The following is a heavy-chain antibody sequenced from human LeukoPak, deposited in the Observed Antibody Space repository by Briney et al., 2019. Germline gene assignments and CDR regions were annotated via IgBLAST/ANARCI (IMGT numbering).Heavy chain of an antibody. J-gene: IGHJ3*02. V-gene: IGHV3-30-3*01. CDR1: GFTVSSNY. CDR3: ARGRRFLEWFPDAFDI. D-gene: IGHD3-3*01. Sequence: GGSLRLSCAASGFTVSSNYMSWVRQAPGKGLEWVAVISYDGSNKYYADSVKGRFTISRDNSKNTLYLQMNSLRAEDTAVYYRARGRRFLEWFPDAFDIWGQGTMVTVSS. CDR2: ISYDGSNK.